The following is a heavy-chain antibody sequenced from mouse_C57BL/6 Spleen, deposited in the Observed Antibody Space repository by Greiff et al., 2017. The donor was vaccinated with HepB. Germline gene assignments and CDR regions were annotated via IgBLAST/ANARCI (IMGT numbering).Heavy chain of an antibody. J-gene: IGHJ2*01. CDR3: AREVPSNFDY. CDR1: GFTFSSYA. CDR2: ISDGGSYT. Sequence: DVKLVESGGGLVKPGGSLKLSCAASGFTFSSYAMSWVRQTPEKRLEWVATISDGGSYTYYPDNVKGRFTISRDNAKNNLYLQMSHLKSEDTAMYYCAREVPSNFDYWGQGTTLTVSS. V-gene: IGHV5-4*01.